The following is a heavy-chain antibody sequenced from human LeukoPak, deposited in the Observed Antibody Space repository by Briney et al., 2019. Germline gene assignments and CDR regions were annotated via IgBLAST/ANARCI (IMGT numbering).Heavy chain of an antibody. Sequence: ASVKVSCKASGYTFTGYYMHWVRQAPGQGLEWMGWINPNSGGTNYAQKFQGRVTMTRDTSISTAYMELSRLRSDDTAVYYCARDRYSAVSGNFDCWGQGTLVTVSS. CDR1: GYTFTGYY. CDR2: INPNSGGT. CDR3: ARDRYSAVSGNFDC. V-gene: IGHV1-2*02. D-gene: IGHD6-19*01. J-gene: IGHJ4*02.